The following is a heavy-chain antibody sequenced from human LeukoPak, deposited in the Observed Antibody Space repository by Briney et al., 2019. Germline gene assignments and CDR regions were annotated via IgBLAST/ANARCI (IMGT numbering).Heavy chain of an antibody. CDR3: AREMVYCSGGSCYVADY. Sequence: GGSLRLSCAASGFTFSSYWMSWVRQAPGKGLEWVSVIYSGGSTYYADSVKGRFTISRDNSKNTLYPQMNSLRAEDTAVYYCAREMVYCSGGSCYVADYWGQGTLVTVSS. J-gene: IGHJ4*02. D-gene: IGHD2-15*01. CDR1: GFTFSSYW. CDR2: IYSGGST. V-gene: IGHV3-66*01.